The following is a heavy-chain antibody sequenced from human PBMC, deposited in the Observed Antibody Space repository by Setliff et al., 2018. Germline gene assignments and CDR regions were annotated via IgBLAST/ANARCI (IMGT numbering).Heavy chain of an antibody. CDR1: GGSIGSSF. V-gene: IGHV4-59*01. CDR3: ARAVDSSGYFPYWYFDL. J-gene: IGHJ2*01. CDR2: KSNRGDT. D-gene: IGHD3-22*01. Sequence: LSLTCTVSGGSIGSSFWNWIRQSPGKGLEWIGYKSNRGDTNSNPSLRSQLTMSVDTSKSQFSLNLTSVTAADTAVYFCARAVDSSGYFPYWYFDLWGRGALVTVSS.